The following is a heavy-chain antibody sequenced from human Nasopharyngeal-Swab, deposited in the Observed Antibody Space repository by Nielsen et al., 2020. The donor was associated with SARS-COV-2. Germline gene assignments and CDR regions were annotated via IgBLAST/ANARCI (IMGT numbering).Heavy chain of an antibody. CDR2: IYSGGST. J-gene: IGHJ4*02. CDR3: ARGGWGFDY. CDR1: GFTVSSNY. D-gene: IGHD6-19*01. V-gene: IGHV3-66*01. Sequence: GESLKISCAASGFTVSSNYMSWVRQAPGKGLEWVSVIYSGGSTYYTDSVKGRFTISRDNSKNTLYLQMNSLRAEDTAVYYCARGGWGFDYWGQGTLVTVSS.